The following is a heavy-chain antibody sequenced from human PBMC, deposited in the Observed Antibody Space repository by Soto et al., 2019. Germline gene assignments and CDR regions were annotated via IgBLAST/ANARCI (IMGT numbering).Heavy chain of an antibody. J-gene: IGHJ6*02. D-gene: IGHD2-2*01. CDR1: GFTFSSYA. V-gene: IGHV3-23*01. CDR2: ISGSGGTT. CDR3: AKYCSSTSCLVVYGMDV. Sequence: EVQLLESGGGLVQPGGSLRLSCAASGFTFSSYAMSWVRQAPGKGLEWVSAISGSGGTTYYTDSVKGRFTISRDNSKNTLYLQMNSLRVEDTAVYYCAKYCSSTSCLVVYGMDVWGQGTTVTVS.